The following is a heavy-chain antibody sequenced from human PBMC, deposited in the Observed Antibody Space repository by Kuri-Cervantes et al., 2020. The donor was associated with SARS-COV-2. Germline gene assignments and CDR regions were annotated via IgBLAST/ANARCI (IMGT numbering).Heavy chain of an antibody. CDR3: AKSTVTTKIPGMDV. D-gene: IGHD4-17*01. Sequence: ETLSLTCAVYGGSFSGYYWSWIRQPPGKGLEWVSAISGSGGSTYYADSVKGRFTISRDNSKNTLYLQMNSLRVEDAAVYYCAKSTVTTKIPGMDVWGRGTTVTVSS. CDR2: ISGSGGST. V-gene: IGHV3-23*01. CDR1: GGSFSGYY. J-gene: IGHJ6*02.